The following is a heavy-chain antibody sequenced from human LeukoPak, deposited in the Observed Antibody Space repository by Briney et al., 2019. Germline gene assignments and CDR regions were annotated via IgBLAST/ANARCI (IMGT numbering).Heavy chain of an antibody. V-gene: IGHV5-10-1*01. D-gene: IGHD2-8*01. CDR1: GYSFTSYW. J-gene: IGHJ5*02. Sequence: GESLKISCKGSGYSFTSYWINWVRQMPGEGLEWMGSIDPTDSNTNYSPSFQGHVTISVDKSITTAYIQWTSLKASDTAMYYCARQRDNGWFDPWGQGTLVIVSS. CDR3: ARQRDNGWFDP. CDR2: IDPTDSNT.